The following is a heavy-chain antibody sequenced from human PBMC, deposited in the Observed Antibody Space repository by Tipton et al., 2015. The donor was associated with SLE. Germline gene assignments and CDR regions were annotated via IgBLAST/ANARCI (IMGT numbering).Heavy chain of an antibody. CDR2: IYYSGST. CDR1: GGSISSYY. CDR3: ARESSWDPLFDY. J-gene: IGHJ4*02. D-gene: IGHD6-13*01. Sequence: TLSLTFTVSGGSISSYYWSWIRQPPGKGLEWIGYIYYSGSTNYNPSLKSRVTISVDTSKNQFSLKLSSVTAADTAVYDCARESSWDPLFDYWGQGTLVTVSS. V-gene: IGHV4-59*01.